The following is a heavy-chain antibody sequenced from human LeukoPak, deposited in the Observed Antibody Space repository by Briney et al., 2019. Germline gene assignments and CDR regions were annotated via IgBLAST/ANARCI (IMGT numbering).Heavy chain of an antibody. CDR2: IYPRDGST. V-gene: IGHV1-46*01. CDR1: GYTFTSNY. Sequence: GAPVKVSCTASGYTFTSNYIHWVRQAPGQGLEWMGMIYPRDGSTSYAQKFQGRVTVTRDTSTSTVHMELSGLRSEDTAVYYCARDQEGFDYWGQGTLVTVSS. CDR3: ARDQEGFDY. J-gene: IGHJ4*02.